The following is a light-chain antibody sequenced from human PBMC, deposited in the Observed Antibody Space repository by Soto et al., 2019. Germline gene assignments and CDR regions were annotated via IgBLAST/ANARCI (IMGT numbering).Light chain of an antibody. CDR2: MAS. Sequence: DIQMTQSPSTLSASVEDRVTNTSRASQSINTWLAWYQLKPGRAHKLQIYMASTLESGVSSRFSGSGSGTEFTLTISSLQPDDFATYYCQQYQTYSQFGQGTKVDIK. V-gene: IGKV1-5*03. J-gene: IGKJ1*01. CDR1: QSINTW. CDR3: QQYQTYSQ.